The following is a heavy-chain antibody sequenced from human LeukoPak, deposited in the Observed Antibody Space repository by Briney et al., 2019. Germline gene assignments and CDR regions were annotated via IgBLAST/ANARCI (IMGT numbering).Heavy chain of an antibody. V-gene: IGHV4-31*03. CDR1: GGSISSGVYY. J-gene: IGHJ6*02. D-gene: IGHD3-3*01. Sequence: SQTLSLTCTVSGGSISSGVYYWSWIRQHPGKGLEWIGYIYYSGSTYYNPSLKSRVTISVDTSKNQFSLKLSSVTAADTAVYYCARGGKDTIFGVVTYGMDVWGQGTTVTVSS. CDR3: ARGGKDTIFGVVTYGMDV. CDR2: IYYSGST.